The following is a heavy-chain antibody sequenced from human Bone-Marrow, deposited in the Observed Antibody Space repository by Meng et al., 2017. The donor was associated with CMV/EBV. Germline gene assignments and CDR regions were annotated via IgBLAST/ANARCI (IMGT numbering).Heavy chain of an antibody. CDR1: GYTFTSYD. CDR2: MNPNSGNT. Sequence: ASVKVSCKASGYTFTSYDINWVRQATGQGLEWMGWMNPNSGNTGYAQKFQGRVTITRNTSISTAYMELSRLRSDDTAVYYCARVPAWSGSYDDLDDWGQGTLVTVSS. CDR3: ARVPAWSGSYDDLDD. J-gene: IGHJ4*02. D-gene: IGHD1-26*01. V-gene: IGHV1-8*03.